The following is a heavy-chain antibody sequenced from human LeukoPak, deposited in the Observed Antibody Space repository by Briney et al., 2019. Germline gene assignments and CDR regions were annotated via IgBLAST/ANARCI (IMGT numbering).Heavy chain of an antibody. V-gene: IGHV4-4*07. CDR2: IYTSGST. J-gene: IGHJ4*02. D-gene: IGHD2-15*01. CDR3: ARATIYCSGGSCYYYYFDY. Sequence: SETLSLTCTVSGGSISSYYWSWIRQPAGKGLEWIGRIYTSGSTNYNPSLKSRVTMSVDTSKNQFSLKLSSVTAADTAVYYCARATIYCSGGSCYYYYFDYWGQGTLVTVSS. CDR1: GGSISSYY.